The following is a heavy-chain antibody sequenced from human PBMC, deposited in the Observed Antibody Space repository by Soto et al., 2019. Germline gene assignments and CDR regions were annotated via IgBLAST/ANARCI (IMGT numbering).Heavy chain of an antibody. J-gene: IGHJ4*02. CDR2: IYYSGST. D-gene: IGHD6-13*01. V-gene: IGHV4-31*03. CDR1: GGSISSGGYY. CDR3: AQNYGYSSSPRIAAAFGY. Sequence: SETLSLTCTVSGGSISSGGYYWSWIRQHPGKGLEWIGYIYYSGSTYYNPSLKSRVTISVDTSKNQFSLKLSSVTAADTALYYCAQNYGYSSSPRIAAAFGYWGQGTLVTVSS.